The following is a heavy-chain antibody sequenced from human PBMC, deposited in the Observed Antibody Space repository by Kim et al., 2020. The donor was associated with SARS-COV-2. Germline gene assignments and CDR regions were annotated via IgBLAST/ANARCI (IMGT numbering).Heavy chain of an antibody. Sequence: SETLSLTCTVSGDSISSGGYYWSWFRQHPVKGLEWLGYIYYSGSTHYNPSLKSRVTISVDTSKNKFSLKLSSVTAADTAVYYCARESSRAIDYWGQGSLVTVSS. CDR3: ARESSRAIDY. CDR2: IYYSGST. J-gene: IGHJ4*02. V-gene: IGHV4-31*03. CDR1: GDSISSGGYY. D-gene: IGHD6-6*01.